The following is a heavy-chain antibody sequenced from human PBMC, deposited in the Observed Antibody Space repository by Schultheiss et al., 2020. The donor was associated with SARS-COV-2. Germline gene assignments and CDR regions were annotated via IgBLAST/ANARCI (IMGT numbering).Heavy chain of an antibody. V-gene: IGHV3-38-3*01. J-gene: IGHJ6*02. CDR2: ISGGST. CDR3: AKELELREGGVYYYYGLDV. Sequence: GGSLRLSCAASGFTFSSYAMSWVRQAPGKGLEWVSSISGGSTYYADSRKGRFTISRDNSKNTLYLQMNSLRAEDTAVYYCAKELELREGGVYYYYGLDVWGQGTTVTVSS. D-gene: IGHD1-7*01. CDR1: GFTFSSYA.